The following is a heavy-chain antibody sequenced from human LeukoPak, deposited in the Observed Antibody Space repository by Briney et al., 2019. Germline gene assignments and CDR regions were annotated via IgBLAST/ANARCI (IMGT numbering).Heavy chain of an antibody. Sequence: ASVTVSCKASGGTFSSYAISWVRQAPGQGLEWMGRIIPILGIANYAQKFQGRVTITADKSTSTAYMDLSSLRSEYTAVYYCARDRRRYDILTGYPNSYFDYGGQGTLVTVSS. V-gene: IGHV1-69*04. D-gene: IGHD3-9*01. CDR3: ARDRRRYDILTGYPNSYFDY. CDR2: IIPILGIA. CDR1: GGTFSSYA. J-gene: IGHJ4*02.